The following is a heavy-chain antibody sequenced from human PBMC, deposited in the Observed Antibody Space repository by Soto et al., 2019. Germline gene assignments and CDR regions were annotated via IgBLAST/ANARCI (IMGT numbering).Heavy chain of an antibody. CDR3: ARVREDGSGTSADVDY. CDR1: GGSISSGGYY. V-gene: IGHV4-31*03. Sequence: QVQLQESGPGLVKPSQTLSLTCTVSGGSISSGGYYWSWIRQHPGKGLEWIGYIYYSGSTYYNPFLKWRVTISVDTSKNQFPLKLSSVTAADTAVYYCARVREDGSGTSADVDYWGQGTLVTVSS. D-gene: IGHD3-10*01. J-gene: IGHJ4*02. CDR2: IYYSGST.